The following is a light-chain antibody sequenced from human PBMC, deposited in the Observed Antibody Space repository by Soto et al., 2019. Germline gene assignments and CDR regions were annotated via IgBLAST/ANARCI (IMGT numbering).Light chain of an antibody. CDR2: GAS. V-gene: IGKV3-15*01. CDR3: QQYNNWPRT. CDR1: QSVSSD. Sequence: EIVMRQSPATLSVSPGERATLSCRARQSVSSDLAWYHQKPGQAPRLLIYGASTRATGIPARFSGSGSGTEFTLTINSLQSEDFAVYYCQQYNNWPRTFGQGTKVDIK. J-gene: IGKJ1*01.